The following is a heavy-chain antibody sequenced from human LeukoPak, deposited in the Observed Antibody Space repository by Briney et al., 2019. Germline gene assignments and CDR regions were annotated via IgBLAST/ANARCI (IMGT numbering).Heavy chain of an antibody. Sequence: SGPALVKPTQTLTLTCTFSGFSLSTSKMCVSWIRQPPGKALEWLARIDWDDDKHFSTSLKTRLTISKDTSKNQVVLTMTNMDPVDTATYYCARTIGYGIGGSCYYFDNWGQGTLVTVSS. CDR3: ARTIGYGIGGSCYYFDN. V-gene: IGHV2-70*11. CDR1: GFSLSTSKMC. D-gene: IGHD2-15*01. CDR2: IDWDDDK. J-gene: IGHJ4*02.